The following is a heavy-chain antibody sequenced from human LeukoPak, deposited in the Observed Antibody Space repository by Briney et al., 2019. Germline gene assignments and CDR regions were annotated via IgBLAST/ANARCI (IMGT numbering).Heavy chain of an antibody. CDR1: GFTFSSYG. CDR3: AKLLMGITTVVTRRGDAFDI. J-gene: IGHJ3*02. CDR2: IRYDGSNK. Sequence: PGGSLRLSCAASGFTFSSYGMHWVRQAPGKGLEWVAFIRYDGSNKYYADSVKGRFTISRDNSKNTLYLQMNSLRAEDTAVYYCAKLLMGITTVVTRRGDAFDIWGQGTMVTVSS. D-gene: IGHD4-23*01. V-gene: IGHV3-30*02.